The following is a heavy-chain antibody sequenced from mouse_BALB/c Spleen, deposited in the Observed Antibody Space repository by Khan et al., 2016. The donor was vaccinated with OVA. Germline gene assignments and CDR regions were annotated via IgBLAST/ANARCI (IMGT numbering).Heavy chain of an antibody. J-gene: IGHJ3*01. D-gene: IGHD2-1*01. CDR3: ARGYVGNYEFAY. Sequence: QVQLQQSGAELVKPGASVKLSCKTSGYTFTSYWIQWVKQRPGQGLGWIGQIFPGTGTTYYNENFKGKATLPVDTSSSTAYMQLSSLTSEDSAVYFCARGYVGNYEFAYWGQGTLVTVSP. CDR1: GYTFTSYW. CDR2: IFPGTGTT. V-gene: IGHV1S132*01.